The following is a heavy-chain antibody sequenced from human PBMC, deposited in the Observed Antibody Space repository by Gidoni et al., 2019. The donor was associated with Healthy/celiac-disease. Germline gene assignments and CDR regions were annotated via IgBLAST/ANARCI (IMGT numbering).Heavy chain of an antibody. V-gene: IGHV3-21*01. D-gene: IGHD5-12*01. Sequence: EVQLVESGGGLVKPGGSLRLSCAASGFTFSSYSMNWVRQAPGKGLEWVSSISSSSSYIYYADSVKGRFTISRDNAKNSLYLKMNSLRAEDTAVYYCARDSYSGYDSDFDYWGQGTLVTVSS. J-gene: IGHJ4*02. CDR1: GFTFSSYS. CDR3: ARDSYSGYDSDFDY. CDR2: ISSSSSYI.